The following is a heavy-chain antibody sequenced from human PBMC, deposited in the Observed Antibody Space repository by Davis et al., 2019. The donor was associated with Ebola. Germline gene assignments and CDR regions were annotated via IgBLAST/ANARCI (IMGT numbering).Heavy chain of an antibody. CDR1: GFTFSSNS. CDR3: ARDQLRYFDGYNMDV. Sequence: GESLKISCAASGFTFSSNSMNWVRQAPGKGLEWVALISYDGRHKYYADSVKGRFTISRDNSKNTLYLQMSSLRAEDTAAYYCARDQLRYFDGYNMDVWGKGTTVTVSS. D-gene: IGHD3-9*01. CDR2: ISYDGRHK. J-gene: IGHJ6*04. V-gene: IGHV3-30*03.